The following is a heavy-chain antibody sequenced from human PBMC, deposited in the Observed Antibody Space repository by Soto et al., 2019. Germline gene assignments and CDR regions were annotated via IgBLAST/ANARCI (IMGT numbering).Heavy chain of an antibody. J-gene: IGHJ4*02. Sequence: ESGGGVVQPGRSLRLSCAASGFTFSSYGMHWVRQAPGKGLEWVAVISYDGSNKYYADSVKGRFTISRDNSKNTLYLQMNSLRAEDTAVYYCAKDRGAARPRFSGYFDYWGQGTLVTVSS. V-gene: IGHV3-30*18. CDR2: ISYDGSNK. CDR3: AKDRGAARPRFSGYFDY. CDR1: GFTFSSYG. D-gene: IGHD6-6*01.